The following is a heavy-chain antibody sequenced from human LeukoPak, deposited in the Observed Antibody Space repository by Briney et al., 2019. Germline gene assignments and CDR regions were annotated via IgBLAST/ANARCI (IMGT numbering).Heavy chain of an antibody. V-gene: IGHV4-4*07. D-gene: IGHD3-3*01. CDR2: IHTGGST. CDR1: GGSINSYY. J-gene: IGHJ4*02. CDR3: ATWSGDYSFDF. Sequence: PSETLSLTCTVSGGSINSYYWSWIRQPAGKGLEWIGRIHTGGSTNSNPSLKSRVTMSVDTSKNQFSLRLSSVTAADTAVYYCATWSGDYSFDFWGQGTLVTVSS.